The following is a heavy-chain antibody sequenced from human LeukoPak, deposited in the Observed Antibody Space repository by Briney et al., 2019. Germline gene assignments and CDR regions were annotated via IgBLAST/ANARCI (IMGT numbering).Heavy chain of an antibody. V-gene: IGHV4-59*05. CDR1: GGSISNYF. CDR2: IYYSGST. CDR3: ARSRHSSSWTRFDY. Sequence: PSETLSLTCSVSGGSISNYFWTWIRQPPGKGLEWIGSIYYSGSTYYNPSLKSRVTISVDTSKNQFSLKLSSVTAADTAVYYCARSRHSSSWTRFDYWGQGTLVTVSS. J-gene: IGHJ4*02. D-gene: IGHD6-13*01.